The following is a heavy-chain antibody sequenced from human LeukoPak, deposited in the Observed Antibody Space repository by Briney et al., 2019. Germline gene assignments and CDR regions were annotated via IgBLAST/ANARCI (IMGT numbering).Heavy chain of an antibody. CDR2: IIPIFGIA. Sequence: SVKVSCKASGGTFSSYAISWVRQAPGQGLEGMGRIIPIFGIANYAQKFQGRVTITADKSTSTAYMELSSLRSEDTAVYYCARLHGDYGWYFDLWGRGTLVTVSS. CDR3: ARLHGDYGWYFDL. J-gene: IGHJ2*01. V-gene: IGHV1-69*04. CDR1: GGTFSSYA. D-gene: IGHD4-17*01.